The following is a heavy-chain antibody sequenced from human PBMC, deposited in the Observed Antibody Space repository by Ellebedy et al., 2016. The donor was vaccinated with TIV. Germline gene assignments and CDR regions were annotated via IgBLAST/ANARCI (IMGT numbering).Heavy chain of an antibody. J-gene: IGHJ3*01. CDR2: IKQDGSEK. V-gene: IGHV3-7*01. Sequence: PGGSLRLSCAASGFTFSTFWMSRVRQAPGKGLEWVANIKQDGSEKNYVDSVEGRFTISRDNAKNSLYLQMNSLRADDTAVYFCARDPAWGALDLWGQGTLVTVSS. D-gene: IGHD7-27*01. CDR3: ARDPAWGALDL. CDR1: GFTFSTFW.